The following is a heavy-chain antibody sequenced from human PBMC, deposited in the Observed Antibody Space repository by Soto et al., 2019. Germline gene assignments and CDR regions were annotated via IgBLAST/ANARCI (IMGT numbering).Heavy chain of an antibody. Sequence: GGSLRLSCAASGFTFSSYAMSWVRQAPGKGLEWVSAISGSGGSTYYADSVKGRFTISRDNSKNTLYLQMNSLRAEDTAVYYCAKADYGGNSAYYFDYWGQGTLVTVSS. D-gene: IGHD4-17*01. J-gene: IGHJ4*02. CDR3: AKADYGGNSAYYFDY. CDR1: GFTFSSYA. CDR2: ISGSGGST. V-gene: IGHV3-23*01.